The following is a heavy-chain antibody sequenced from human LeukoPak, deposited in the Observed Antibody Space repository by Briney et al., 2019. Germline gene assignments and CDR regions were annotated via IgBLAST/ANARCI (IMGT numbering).Heavy chain of an antibody. J-gene: IGHJ4*02. CDR1: GFTFKSYG. V-gene: IGHV3-23*01. Sequence: GGSLRLSCAASGFTFKSYGMTWVRQVPGKGLEWVSSITGAGSSTKYADSVNGRFTISRDNSKNTVSLQMTGLRAEDTAVYYYARKVAVAMDLDYWGQGTLVTVSS. CDR2: ITGAGSST. CDR3: ARKVAVAMDLDY. D-gene: IGHD5-18*01.